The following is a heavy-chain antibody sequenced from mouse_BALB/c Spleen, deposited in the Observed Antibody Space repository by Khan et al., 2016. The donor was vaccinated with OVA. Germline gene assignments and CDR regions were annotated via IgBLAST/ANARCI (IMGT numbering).Heavy chain of an antibody. J-gene: IGHJ2*01. CDR1: GYTFTSYV. V-gene: IGHV1S136*01. CDR3: AKNDGYDAYFDY. Sequence: VQLQQSGPELVKPGASVKMSCKASGYTFTSYVMHWLRQKPGQGLEWIGYIYPYNDDTKYNEKFKGQATLTSDKSSSTAYMELSSLTSEDSAVYYCAKNDGYDAYFDYWGQGTTLTVSS. CDR2: IYPYNDDT. D-gene: IGHD2-2*01.